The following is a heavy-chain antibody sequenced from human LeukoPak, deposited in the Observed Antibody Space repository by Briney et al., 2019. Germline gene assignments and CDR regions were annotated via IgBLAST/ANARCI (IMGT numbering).Heavy chain of an antibody. J-gene: IGHJ4*02. CDR2: IYFRGTT. Sequence: ETLSLTCTVSGGPISDYYWSWIRQPPGKGLEWIGYIYFRGTTNYSPSFQSRVSISVDTSKNQFSLRLTSVTAADTAVYYCARDRFYDNSGFRRLDFWGQGLLVTVSS. CDR3: ARDRFYDNSGFRRLDF. D-gene: IGHD3-22*01. V-gene: IGHV4-59*01. CDR1: GGPISDYY.